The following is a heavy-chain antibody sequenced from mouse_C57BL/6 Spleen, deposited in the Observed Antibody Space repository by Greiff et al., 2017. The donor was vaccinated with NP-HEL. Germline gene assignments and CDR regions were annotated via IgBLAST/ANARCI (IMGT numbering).Heavy chain of an antibody. CDR3: ARGNYGNSLYYAMDY. Sequence: QVQLQQSGAELARPGASVKMSCKASGYTFTSYTMHWVNQRPGQGLEWIGYINPSSGYTKYNQKFKDKATLTADKSSSTAYMQLSSLTSEDSAVYYCARGNYGNSLYYAMDYWGQGTSVTVSS. J-gene: IGHJ4*01. V-gene: IGHV1-4*01. CDR2: INPSSGYT. D-gene: IGHD2-1*01. CDR1: GYTFTSYT.